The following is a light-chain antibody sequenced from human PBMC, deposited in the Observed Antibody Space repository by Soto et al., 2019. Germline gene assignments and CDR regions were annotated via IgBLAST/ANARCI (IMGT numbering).Light chain of an antibody. CDR1: SSDVGGYQY. CDR3: CAYTLRSTLV. Sequence: QSALTQPASVSGSPGQSITISCTGTSSDVGGYQYVSWYQQYPGKAPKLVIYEVSNRPSGVAIRFSGSKSGDTASLTISGLQAADEAEYYCCAYTLRSTLVFGGGTKLTVL. J-gene: IGLJ2*01. CDR2: EVS. V-gene: IGLV2-14*01.